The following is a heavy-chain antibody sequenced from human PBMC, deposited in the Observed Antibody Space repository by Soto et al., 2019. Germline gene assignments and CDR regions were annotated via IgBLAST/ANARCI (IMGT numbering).Heavy chain of an antibody. J-gene: IGHJ3*02. Sequence: PSETLSLTCTVSGGSLSSYYWIWLRPPPGKGLEWIGYIYYSGTTNYNPSLKSRVTISVDTSKNQFSLKLSSVTAADTAVYYCASTHIVVVTDAFDIWGQGTMVTVSS. CDR3: ASTHIVVVTDAFDI. CDR1: GGSLSSYY. D-gene: IGHD2-21*02. CDR2: IYYSGTT. V-gene: IGHV4-59*01.